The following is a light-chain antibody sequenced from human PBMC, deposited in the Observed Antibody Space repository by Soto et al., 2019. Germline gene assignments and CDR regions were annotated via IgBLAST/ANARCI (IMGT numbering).Light chain of an antibody. Sequence: EIVLTQSPATLSLSPGTGATLSCRASQIVTSSLAWYQQRPGQAPRLLIYDTFTRATGIPARFSAKGAGTDFTLTISSLEPEDSAVYFCQQYGRSLYSFGQGTKLEIK. V-gene: IGKV3-11*01. CDR1: QIVTSS. CDR2: DTF. J-gene: IGKJ2*03. CDR3: QQYGRSLYS.